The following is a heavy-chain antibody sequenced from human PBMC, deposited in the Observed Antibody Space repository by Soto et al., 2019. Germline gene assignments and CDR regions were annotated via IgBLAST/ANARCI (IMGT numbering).Heavy chain of an antibody. Sequence: SVKVSCKASGGTFSSYAISWVRQAPGQGLEWMGGIIPIFGTANYAQKLQGRVTITADKSTSTAYMELSSLRSEDTAVYYCAREWVAARPGSFDYWGQGTLVTVSS. J-gene: IGHJ4*02. D-gene: IGHD6-6*01. V-gene: IGHV1-69*06. CDR3: AREWVAARPGSFDY. CDR2: IIPIFGTA. CDR1: GGTFSSYA.